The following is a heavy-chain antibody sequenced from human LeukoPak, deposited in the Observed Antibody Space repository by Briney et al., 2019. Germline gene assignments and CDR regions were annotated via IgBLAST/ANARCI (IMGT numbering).Heavy chain of an antibody. V-gene: IGHV3-7*03. D-gene: IGHD3-10*01. CDR3: ARGGMVRGYY. Sequence: PSETLSLTCTVSGGSISGSSYYWSWVRQAPGKGLEWVANIKQDGSEKYYVDSVKGRFTISRDNAKNSLYLQMNSLRAEDTAVYYCARGGMVRGYYWGQGTLVTVSS. CDR2: IKQDGSEK. J-gene: IGHJ4*02. CDR1: GGSISGSSYY.